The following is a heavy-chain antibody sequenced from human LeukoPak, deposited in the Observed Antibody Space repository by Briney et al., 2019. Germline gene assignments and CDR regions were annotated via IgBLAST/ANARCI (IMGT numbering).Heavy chain of an antibody. CDR3: ARGPSDYDILPGYYSDYFDY. Sequence: SQTLSLTCTVSGGSISGGSYCWSWIRQPAGKGLEWIGHIHSSGNTNYNPSLKSRVAISVDTSKNQFSLKLSSVTAADTAVYYCARGPSDYDILPGYYSDYFDYWGQGTLVTVSS. CDR1: GGSISGGSYC. J-gene: IGHJ4*02. V-gene: IGHV4-61*09. D-gene: IGHD3-9*01. CDR2: IHSSGNT.